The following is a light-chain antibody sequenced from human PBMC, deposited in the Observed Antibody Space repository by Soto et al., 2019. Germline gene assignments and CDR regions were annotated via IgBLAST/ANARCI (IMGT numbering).Light chain of an antibody. CDR1: SGHSNYA. CDR3: QTWGSGIVV. Sequence: QPVLTQSPSASASLGASVKLTCTLSSGHSNYAIAWHQQQSEKGPRYLMKLNSDGSHSKGDGIPDRFSGSSSGAERYLTIPSRQSEDEADYYCQTWGSGIVVFGGGTKLTVL. J-gene: IGLJ2*01. CDR2: LNSDGSH. V-gene: IGLV4-69*01.